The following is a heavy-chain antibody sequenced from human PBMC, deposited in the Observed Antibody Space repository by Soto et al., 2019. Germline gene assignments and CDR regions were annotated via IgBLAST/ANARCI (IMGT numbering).Heavy chain of an antibody. D-gene: IGHD6-6*01. Sequence: GGSLRLSCAASGFTFSSYAMSWVRQAPGKGLEWVSAISGSGGSTYYADSVKGRFTISRDNSKNTLYLQMNSLRAEDTAVYYCANSPVKSSSRPPRDWGQGTLVTVSS. J-gene: IGHJ4*02. V-gene: IGHV3-23*01. CDR3: ANSPVKSSSRPPRD. CDR1: GFTFSSYA. CDR2: ISGSGGST.